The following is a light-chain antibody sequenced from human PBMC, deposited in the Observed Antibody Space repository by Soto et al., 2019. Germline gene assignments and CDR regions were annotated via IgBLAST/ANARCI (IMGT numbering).Light chain of an antibody. J-gene: IGLJ2*01. V-gene: IGLV2-14*01. Sequence: QSALTQPASVSGSPGQSITISCTGTSSDVGGYNYISWYQQHPGKAPKFIIYDVRNRPSGVSNRFSGSRSGNTASLTISGLQAEDEADNYCSSYTSSSTVIFGGGPKLTVL. CDR2: DVR. CDR1: SSDVGGYNY. CDR3: SSYTSSSTVI.